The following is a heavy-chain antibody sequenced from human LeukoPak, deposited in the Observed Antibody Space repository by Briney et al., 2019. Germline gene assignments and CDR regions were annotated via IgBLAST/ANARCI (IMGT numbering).Heavy chain of an antibody. CDR2: IRSKANSYAT. V-gene: IGHV3-73*01. CDR1: GFTFSGFA. J-gene: IGHJ6*02. D-gene: IGHD3-10*01. CDR3: ARDLRSYAMAI. Sequence: PGGSLRLSCAASGFTFSGFAMHWVRQASGKGLEWVGRIRSKANSYATAYAASVKGRFTISRDDSKNTLYLQMNSLRAEDTAVYYCARDLRSYAMAIWGQGITVTVSS.